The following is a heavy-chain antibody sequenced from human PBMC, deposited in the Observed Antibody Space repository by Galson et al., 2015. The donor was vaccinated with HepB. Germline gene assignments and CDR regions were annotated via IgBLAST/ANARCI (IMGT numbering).Heavy chain of an antibody. CDR2: IYWDDDN. D-gene: IGHD6-19*01. J-gene: IGHJ4*02. CDR1: GFSLTSNAVG. V-gene: IGHV2-5*02. Sequence: PALVKPTQALTLTCTFSGFSLTSNAVGVGWIRQPPGKALEWLALIYWDDDNHYSPSLKSRLSIIKDTSKNQVVLTMTNMGPVDTATYYCAHGSGWLFDYWGQGTLVTVSS. CDR3: AHGSGWLFDY.